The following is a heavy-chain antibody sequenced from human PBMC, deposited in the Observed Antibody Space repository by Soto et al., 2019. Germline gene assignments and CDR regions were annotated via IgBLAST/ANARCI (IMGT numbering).Heavy chain of an antibody. J-gene: IGHJ6*02. Sequence: GGSLRLSCAASGFTFSSYGMHWVRQAPGKGLEWVAVIWYDGSNKYYADSVKGRFTISRDNSKNTLYLQMNSLRAEDTAVYYCAVPFDWLPRGDYYGMDVWGQGTTVTVSS. V-gene: IGHV3-33*01. CDR2: IWYDGSNK. CDR3: AVPFDWLPRGDYYGMDV. D-gene: IGHD3-9*01. CDR1: GFTFSSYG.